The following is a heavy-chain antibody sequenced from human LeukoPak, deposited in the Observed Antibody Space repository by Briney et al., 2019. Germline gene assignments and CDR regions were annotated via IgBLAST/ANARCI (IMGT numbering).Heavy chain of an antibody. CDR1: GGSISSYY. Sequence: SETLSLTCTVSGGSISSYYWSWIRQPPGKGLEWIGYIYYSGSTNYNPSLKSRVTIPVDTSKNQFSLKLSSVTAADTAVYYCARGSAEWELLDPWGQGTLVTVSS. D-gene: IGHD1-26*01. CDR3: ARGSAEWELLDP. J-gene: IGHJ5*02. CDR2: IYYSGST. V-gene: IGHV4-59*01.